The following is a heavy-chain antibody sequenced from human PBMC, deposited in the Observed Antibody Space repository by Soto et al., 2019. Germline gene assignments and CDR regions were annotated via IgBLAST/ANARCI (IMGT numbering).Heavy chain of an antibody. V-gene: IGHV3-21*01. CDR1: GFIFSDFS. J-gene: IGHJ4*02. CDR3: AREIQDEYYFDQ. CDR2: ISSTSSYI. Sequence: EVQLVESGGGLVKPGGSLRLSCATSGFIFSDFSMDWVRQAPGKGLEWVSSISSTSSYIDYADSLKGRFTISRDNAKNSLYLQMNSLRAEDTAVYYCAREIQDEYYFDQWGQGTRVTVSS. D-gene: IGHD5-18*01.